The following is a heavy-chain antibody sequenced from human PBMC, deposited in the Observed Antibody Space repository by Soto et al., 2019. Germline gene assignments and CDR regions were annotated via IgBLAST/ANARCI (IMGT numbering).Heavy chain of an antibody. CDR1: GGTFSSYA. Sequence: QVQLVQSGAEVKQPGSSVKVSCKASGGTFSSYAISWVRQAPGQGLEWMGGIIPIFGTANYAQKFQGRVTITADESTSTAYMELSSLRSEDTAVYYCARCQGDMVRGVINAYFDYWGQGTLVTVSS. V-gene: IGHV1-69*01. J-gene: IGHJ4*02. CDR2: IIPIFGTA. CDR3: ARCQGDMVRGVINAYFDY. D-gene: IGHD3-10*01.